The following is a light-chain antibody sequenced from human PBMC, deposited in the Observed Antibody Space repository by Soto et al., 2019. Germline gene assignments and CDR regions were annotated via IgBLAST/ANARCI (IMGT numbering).Light chain of an antibody. CDR1: SSDVGSYNF. CDR3: CADAGRSTYV. V-gene: IGLV2-23*02. Sequence: LTNPAYVSGFPLQSITISCNRTSSDVGSYNFVSWYQQHPGKVPKVMIYEVSKRPSGVSDRFSGSKSGNTASLTISGLQAEDEADYYCCADAGRSTYVFGTGTKVTVL. CDR2: EVS. J-gene: IGLJ1*01.